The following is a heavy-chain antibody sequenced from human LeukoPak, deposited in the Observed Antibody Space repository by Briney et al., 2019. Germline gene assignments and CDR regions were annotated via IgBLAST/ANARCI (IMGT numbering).Heavy chain of an antibody. D-gene: IGHD2-2*01. CDR3: AKDHRRRYCSSTSCPDAFDI. CDR1: GSTFSSYG. J-gene: IGHJ3*02. Sequence: GGSLRLSCAASGSTFSSYGMHWVRQAPGKGLEWVAVISYDGSNKYYADSVKGRFTISRDNSKNTLYLQMNSLRAEDTAVYYCAKDHRRRYCSSTSCPDAFDIWGQGAMVTVSS. CDR2: ISYDGSNK. V-gene: IGHV3-30*18.